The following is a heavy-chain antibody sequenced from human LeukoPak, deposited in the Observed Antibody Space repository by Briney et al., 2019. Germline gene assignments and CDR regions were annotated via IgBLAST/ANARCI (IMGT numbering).Heavy chain of an antibody. CDR3: AKDLELAPFDY. J-gene: IGHJ4*02. CDR2: IRYDGSDK. Sequence: PGGSLRLSCAPSGFTFSSYGMHWVRQAPGKGLEWVAFIRYDGSDKHYADSVKDRFTISRDNSKDTLYLQMNNLGAEDTAVYYCAKDLELAPFDYWGQGTLVTVSS. D-gene: IGHD1-26*01. V-gene: IGHV3-30*02. CDR1: GFTFSSYG.